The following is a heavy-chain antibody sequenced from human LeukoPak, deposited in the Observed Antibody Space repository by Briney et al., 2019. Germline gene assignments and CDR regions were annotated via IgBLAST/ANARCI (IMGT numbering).Heavy chain of an antibody. V-gene: IGHV3-23*01. Sequence: GGSLRLSCVASGFTFNDYAMTWVRQAPGKGLEWVSAISGSGYSTYYADSVKGRFTISRDNSKNTLYLQMNSLRAEDTALYFCAQWSRYFDYWGQGTLVTVSS. D-gene: IGHD1-26*01. CDR3: AQWSRYFDY. CDR2: ISGSGYST. J-gene: IGHJ4*02. CDR1: GFTFNDYA.